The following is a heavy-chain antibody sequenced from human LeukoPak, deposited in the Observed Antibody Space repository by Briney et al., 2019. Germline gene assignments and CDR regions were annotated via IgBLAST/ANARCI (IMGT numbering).Heavy chain of an antibody. D-gene: IGHD3-3*01. Sequence: GSLRLSCAASGFTFSSYAMSWVRQAPGKGLEWVSAISGSGGSTYYADSVKGRFTISRDNSKNTLYLQMNSLRAEDTAVYYCAKEDDFWSGYAPDGFDPWGQGTLVTVSS. CDR2: ISGSGGST. CDR1: GFTFSSYA. CDR3: AKEDDFWSGYAPDGFDP. V-gene: IGHV3-23*01. J-gene: IGHJ5*02.